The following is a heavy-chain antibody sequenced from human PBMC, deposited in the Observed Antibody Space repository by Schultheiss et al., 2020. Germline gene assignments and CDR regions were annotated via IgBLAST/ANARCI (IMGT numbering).Heavy chain of an antibody. J-gene: IGHJ5*02. CDR2: ISSSGSTI. V-gene: IGHV3-48*01. CDR3: AKDLTPWFDP. Sequence: GGSLRLSCAASGFTFSSYGMHWVRQAPGKGLEWVSYISSSGSTIYYADSVKGRFTISRDNSKNTLYLQMNSLRAEDTAVYYCAKDLTPWFDPWGQGTLVTVSS. CDR1: GFTFSSYG.